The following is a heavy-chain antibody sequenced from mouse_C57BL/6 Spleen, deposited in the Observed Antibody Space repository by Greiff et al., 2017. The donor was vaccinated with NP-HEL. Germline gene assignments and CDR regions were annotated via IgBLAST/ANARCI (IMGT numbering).Heavy chain of an antibody. CDR1: GYAFSSYW. D-gene: IGHD1-1*01. Sequence: QVQLKESGAELVKPGASVKISCKASGYAFSSYWMNWVKQRPGKGLEWIGQIYPGDGDTNYNGKVKGKATLTADKSSSTAYMQLSSLTSEDSAVYFCARDYYGSSYRYAMDYWGQGTSVTVSS. CDR3: ARDYYGSSYRYAMDY. V-gene: IGHV1-80*01. J-gene: IGHJ4*01. CDR2: IYPGDGDT.